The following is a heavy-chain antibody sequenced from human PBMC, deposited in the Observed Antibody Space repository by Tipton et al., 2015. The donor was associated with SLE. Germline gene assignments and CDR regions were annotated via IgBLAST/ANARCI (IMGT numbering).Heavy chain of an antibody. V-gene: IGHV3-21*01. CDR1: GFAFSSFS. Sequence: GSLRLSCAASGFAFSSFSMNWVRQAPGRGLEWVSSITGRGGYIYYADSVKGRFTISRDNSKSSLSLQMNSLRVEDTGGYCCVREAAALYYFDSWGQGILVTVSS. CDR2: ITGRGGYI. J-gene: IGHJ4*02. D-gene: IGHD6-13*01. CDR3: VREAAALYYFDS.